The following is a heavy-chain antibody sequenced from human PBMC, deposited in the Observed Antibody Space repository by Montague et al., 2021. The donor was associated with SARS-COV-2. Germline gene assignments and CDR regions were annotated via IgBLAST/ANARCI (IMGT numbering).Heavy chain of an antibody. Sequence: SETLSLTCTVSGGSISNIHYYCAWLPPPPGKGLKWLGSIYFNGHSYYNPSLKNRASISLDTSKNQYYLNLNTVAVADTAVYYCARQPPYQSDAFDIWGQGTMVTVSS. CDR1: GGSISNIHYY. J-gene: IGHJ3*02. CDR3: ARQPPYQSDAFDI. D-gene: IGHD2-2*01. CDR2: IYFNGHS. V-gene: IGHV4-39*01.